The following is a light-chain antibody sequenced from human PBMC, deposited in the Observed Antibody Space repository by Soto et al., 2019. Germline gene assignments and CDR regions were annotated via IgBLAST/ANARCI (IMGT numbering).Light chain of an antibody. CDR3: QHYDSYYT. J-gene: IGKJ2*01. V-gene: IGKV1-5*03. CDR1: QSISSW. CDR2: KAS. Sequence: DIQMTQSPSTLSASVGDRVTITCRASQSISSWLAWYQQKPGKAPKLLIYKASSLESGVPSRFSGSGSGTEFTLTISSLQPADFATYYCQHYDSYYTFGQGTKLEIK.